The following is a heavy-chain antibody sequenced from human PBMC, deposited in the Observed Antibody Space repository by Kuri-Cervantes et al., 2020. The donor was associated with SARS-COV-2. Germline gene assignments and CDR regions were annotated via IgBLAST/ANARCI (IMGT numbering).Heavy chain of an antibody. CDR1: GFTFSSYA. CDR3: AREIVATPYYMDV. CDR2: ISYDGSDK. V-gene: IGHV3-30*07. Sequence: GESLKISCAASGFTFSSYAMSWVRQAPGKGLEWVALISYDGSDKNYADSVKGRFTISRDNAKNSLYLQMNSLRDEDTAVYYCAREIVATPYYMDVWGKGTTVTVSS. J-gene: IGHJ6*03. D-gene: IGHD2-15*01.